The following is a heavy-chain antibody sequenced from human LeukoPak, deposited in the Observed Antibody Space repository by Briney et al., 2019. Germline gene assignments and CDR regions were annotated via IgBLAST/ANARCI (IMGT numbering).Heavy chain of an antibody. CDR2: INHSGST. D-gene: IGHD5-18*01. V-gene: IGHV4-34*01. Sequence: SETLSLTCAVYGGSFSGYYWSWIRQPPGKGLEWIGEINHSGSTNYNPSLKSRVTISVDTSKNQFSLKLSSVTAADTAVYYCARDGDTAMVQYFDYWGQGTLVTVSS. J-gene: IGHJ4*02. CDR3: ARDGDTAMVQYFDY. CDR1: GGSFSGYY.